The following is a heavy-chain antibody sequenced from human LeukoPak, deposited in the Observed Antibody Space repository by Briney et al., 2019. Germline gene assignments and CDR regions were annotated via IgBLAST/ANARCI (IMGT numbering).Heavy chain of an antibody. V-gene: IGHV4-34*01. J-gene: IGHJ4*02. Sequence: PSETLSLTCAVYGGSFSGYWSWIRQPPGKGLEWIGEINDSGITNYNPSLKSRVSMSVDTPKNQFSLKLNSMTAADTAVYYCARGRAGYYFDSWGQGTLVTVSS. D-gene: IGHD6-25*01. CDR2: INDSGIT. CDR1: GGSFSGY. CDR3: ARGRAGYYFDS.